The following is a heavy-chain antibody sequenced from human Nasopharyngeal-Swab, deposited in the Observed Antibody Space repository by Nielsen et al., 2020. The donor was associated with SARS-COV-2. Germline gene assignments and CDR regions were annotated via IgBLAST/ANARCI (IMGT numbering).Heavy chain of an antibody. CDR2: LNHSGST. Sequence: SETLSLTCGVYGGSFSAYYWGWIRQPPGKGLEWIAELNHSGSTNYNPSPKSRVTLSVDTSMNQFSLELTSVTAADTAVYYCARGLSGVVPAPILGLGPYYYYYYMDVWGKGTTVTVSS. CDR3: ARGLSGVVPAPILGLGPYYYYYYMDV. J-gene: IGHJ6*03. D-gene: IGHD2-2*01. CDR1: GGSFSAYY. V-gene: IGHV4-34*01.